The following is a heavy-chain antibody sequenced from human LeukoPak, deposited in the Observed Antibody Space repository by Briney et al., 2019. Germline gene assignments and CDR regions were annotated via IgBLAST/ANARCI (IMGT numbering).Heavy chain of an antibody. V-gene: IGHV3-33*01. CDR1: GFTFISYG. CDR2: IWYDGSNK. CDR3: IATDYYDSSGYSSLDY. D-gene: IGHD3-22*01. Sequence: QPGGSLRLSCAASGFTFISYGMHWFRQAPGKGLEGVAVIWYDGSNKYYADSVKGRFTISRDNSKNTLYLQMNSLRAEDTAVYYCIATDYYDSSGYSSLDYWGQGTLVTVSS. J-gene: IGHJ4*02.